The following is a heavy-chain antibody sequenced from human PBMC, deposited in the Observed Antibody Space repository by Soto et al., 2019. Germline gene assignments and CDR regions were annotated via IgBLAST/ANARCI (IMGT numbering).Heavy chain of an antibody. CDR3: ARNGSYYDVWSGYYFGGGMDV. CDR1: GGSFSGYY. J-gene: IGHJ6*02. Sequence: QVQLQQWGAGLLKPSETLSLTCAVYGGSFSGYYWSWIRQPPGKGLEWIGEINHSGSTNYNPSLKSRVTISVDTSKNQFSLKLSSVAAADTAVYYCARNGSYYDVWSGYYFGGGMDVWGQGTTVTVSS. V-gene: IGHV4-34*01. D-gene: IGHD3-3*01. CDR2: INHSGST.